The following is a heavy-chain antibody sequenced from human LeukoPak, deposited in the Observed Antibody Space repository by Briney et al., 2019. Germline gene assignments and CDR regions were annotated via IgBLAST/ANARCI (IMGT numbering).Heavy chain of an antibody. V-gene: IGHV1-46*01. CDR1: GYTFINYY. D-gene: IGHD2-21*01. Sequence: ASAKVSCKASGYTFINYYMHWVRQAPGQGLEWMGITNPSGGSTSYAQKSQGRVTMTRDTSTSTVYMELSSLRSEDTAVYYCARDESTSILWWWGQGTLVTVSS. CDR2: TNPSGGST. CDR3: ARDESTSILWW. J-gene: IGHJ1*01.